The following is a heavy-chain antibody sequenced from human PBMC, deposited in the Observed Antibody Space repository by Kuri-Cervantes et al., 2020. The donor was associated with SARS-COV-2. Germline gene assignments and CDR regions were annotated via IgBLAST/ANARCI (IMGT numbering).Heavy chain of an antibody. CDR1: GFTFNNYG. CDR2: ISGSGRDT. CDR3: ANCGGKGYYYYYYMDV. D-gene: IGHD4-23*01. V-gene: IGHV3-23*01. J-gene: IGHJ6*03. Sequence: GGSLRLSCVASGFTFNNYGMSWVRQSPGKGLAWEWVSSISGSGRDTYYADSVKGRFTISRDNSKNTLYLQMNSLGAEDTAVYYCANCGGKGYYYYYYMDVCGKGTTVTVSS.